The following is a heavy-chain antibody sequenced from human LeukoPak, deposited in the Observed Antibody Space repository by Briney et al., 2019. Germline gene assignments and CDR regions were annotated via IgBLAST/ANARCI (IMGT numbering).Heavy chain of an antibody. D-gene: IGHD3-16*02. CDR3: ARDAYDYVWGSYRSRGAFDI. CDR1: GYTFTSYG. J-gene: IGHJ3*02. V-gene: IGHV1-18*01. CDR2: ISAYNGNT. Sequence: ASVKVSCKAPGYTFTSYGISWVRQAPGQGLEWMGWISAYNGNTNYAQKLQGRVTMTTDTSTSTAYMELRSLRSDDTAVYYCARDAYDYVWGSYRSRGAFDIWGQGTMVTVSS.